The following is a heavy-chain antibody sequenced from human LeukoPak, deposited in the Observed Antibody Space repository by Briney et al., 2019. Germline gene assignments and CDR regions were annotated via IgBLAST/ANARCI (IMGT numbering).Heavy chain of an antibody. CDR3: ARDSYYDFWSGVYYSHTDV. D-gene: IGHD3-3*01. V-gene: IGHV3-21*01. CDR2: INSNSSYT. Sequence: GGSLRLSGAASGFTFSNYKMNWVRQAPGKGLEWVSSINSNSSYTNYADSVKGRFTISRDNAKSSLYLQMNSLRVEDTAVYYCARDSYYDFWSGVYYSHTDVWGKGTMVTVSS. J-gene: IGHJ6*03. CDR1: GFTFSNYK.